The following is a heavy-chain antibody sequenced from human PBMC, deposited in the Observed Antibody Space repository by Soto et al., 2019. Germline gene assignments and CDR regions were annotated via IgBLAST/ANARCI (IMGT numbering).Heavy chain of an antibody. V-gene: IGHV4-59*01. Sequence: PSETLSLTCTVSGGSISSYYWSWIRQPPGKGLEWIGYIYYSGSTNYNPSLKSRVTISVDTSKNQFSLKLSSVTAADTAVYYCASRYYVFWSGLQGPYYFAYWGQGTRVTV. D-gene: IGHD3-3*01. CDR1: GGSISSYY. CDR3: ASRYYVFWSGLQGPYYFAY. CDR2: IYYSGST. J-gene: IGHJ4*02.